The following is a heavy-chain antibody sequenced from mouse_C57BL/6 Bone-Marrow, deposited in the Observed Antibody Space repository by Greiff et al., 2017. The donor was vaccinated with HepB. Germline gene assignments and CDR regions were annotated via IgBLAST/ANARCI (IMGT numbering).Heavy chain of an antibody. J-gene: IGHJ1*03. CDR1: GFTFTDYY. V-gene: IGHV7-4*01. Sequence: EVKLVESGGGLVQPGASLRLSCAASGFTFTDYYMSWVRQPPGKAPAWLALIRNKANGYTTEYTASVKGRFTISRDNSPNILYLQMNTLRAEDSATYYCVKTLNVWGTGTTVTVSS. D-gene: IGHD1-2*01. CDR3: VKTLNV. CDR2: IRNKANGYTT.